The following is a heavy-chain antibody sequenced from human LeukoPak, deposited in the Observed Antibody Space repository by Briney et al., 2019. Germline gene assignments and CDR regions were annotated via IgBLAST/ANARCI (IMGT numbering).Heavy chain of an antibody. D-gene: IGHD3-22*01. CDR3: GRGRGTMIVVADFDY. CDR2: ISSSSSYI. Sequence: GGSLRLSCAASGFTFSSYSMNWVRQAPGKGLEWVSSISSSSSYIYYADSVKGRFTISRDSAKNSLYLQMNSLRAEDTAVYYCGRGRGTMIVVADFDYWGQGTPVTVSS. V-gene: IGHV3-21*01. CDR1: GFTFSSYS. J-gene: IGHJ4*02.